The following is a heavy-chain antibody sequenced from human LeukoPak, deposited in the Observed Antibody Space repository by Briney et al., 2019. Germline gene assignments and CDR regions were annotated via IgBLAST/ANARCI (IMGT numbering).Heavy chain of an antibody. CDR1: GGSISNSY. CDR3: ARTTPTYYDILTGYYGKFDP. CDR2: IYYSGTT. Sequence: SETPSLTCNVSGGSISNSYWSWIRQPPGKGLEWIGYIYYSGTTNYNPSLKSRVTISVDTSKNQFSLKVNSVTAADTAVYYCARTTPTYYDILTGYYGKFDPWGQGTPVTVS. V-gene: IGHV4-59*01. J-gene: IGHJ5*02. D-gene: IGHD3-9*01.